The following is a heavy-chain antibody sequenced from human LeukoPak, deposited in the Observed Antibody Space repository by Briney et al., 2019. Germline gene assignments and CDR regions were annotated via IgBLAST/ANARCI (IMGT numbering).Heavy chain of an antibody. V-gene: IGHV1-2*02. CDR2: INPNSGGT. J-gene: IGHJ4*02. Sequence: ASVKVSCKASGYTFTDYYVHWVRQAPGQGLEWMGWINPNSGGTNYAQKFQGRVTLTRDTSISTFYMELTSLKSDDTAMYYCARDGGFDYWGQGTLVTVSS. CDR3: ARDGGFDY. CDR1: GYTFTDYY. D-gene: IGHD3-10*01.